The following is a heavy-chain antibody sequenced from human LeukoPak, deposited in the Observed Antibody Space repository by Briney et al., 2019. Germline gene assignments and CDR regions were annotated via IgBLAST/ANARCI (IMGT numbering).Heavy chain of an antibody. V-gene: IGHV1-69*13. J-gene: IGHJ6*03. CDR3: ARDPYSGNYGNYYYYYMDV. CDR2: IIPVFGTA. D-gene: IGHD1-26*01. CDR1: GATFNSFA. Sequence: SVKVSCKASGATFNSFAISWVRQAPGQGLEWMGGIIPVFGTANYAQRFQGRLTINADDFTSTAYMELSSLRSEDTAVYYCARDPYSGNYGNYYYYYMDVWGKGTTVTISS.